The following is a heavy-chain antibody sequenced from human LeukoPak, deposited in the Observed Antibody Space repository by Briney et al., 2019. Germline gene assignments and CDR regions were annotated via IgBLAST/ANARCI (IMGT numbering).Heavy chain of an antibody. Sequence: GESLKISFKGSGYSFTSYWIGWVRPMPGKGLEWMGIIYPGDSDTRYSPSFQGQVTISADKSISTAYLQWSSLKASDTAMYYCASSPRYCSGGSCSAGGWFDPWGQGTLVTVSS. CDR1: GYSFTSYW. V-gene: IGHV5-51*01. D-gene: IGHD2-15*01. CDR2: IYPGDSDT. J-gene: IGHJ5*02. CDR3: ASSPRYCSGGSCSAGGWFDP.